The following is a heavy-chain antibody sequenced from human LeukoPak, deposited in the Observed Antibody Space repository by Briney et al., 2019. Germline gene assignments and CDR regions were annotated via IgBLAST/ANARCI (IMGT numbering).Heavy chain of an antibody. V-gene: IGHV4-59*01. CDR1: GGSISSYY. CDR2: IYYSGST. CDR3: ATPSTRGGGPSLTDYYYYYMDV. J-gene: IGHJ6*03. Sequence: SETLSLTCTVSGGSISSYYWSWIRQPPGKGLEWIGYIYYSGSTNYNPSLKNRVTISVDTSKNHFSLKLNSVTAADTAVYYCATPSTRGGGPSLTDYYYYYMDVWGKGTTVTISS. D-gene: IGHD3-10*01.